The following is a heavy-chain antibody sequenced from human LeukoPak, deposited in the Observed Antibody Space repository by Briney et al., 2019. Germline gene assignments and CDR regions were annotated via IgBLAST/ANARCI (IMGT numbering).Heavy chain of an antibody. CDR1: GYTFTSYG. D-gene: IGHD3-22*01. Sequence: ASVKVSCKASGYTFTSYGISWVRQAPGQGLEWMGWISAYNGNTNYAQKLQGRVTMTTDTSTSTAHMELRSLRSDDTAVYYCARGLDYYDSSGIDAFDIWGQGTMVTVSS. J-gene: IGHJ3*02. CDR2: ISAYNGNT. CDR3: ARGLDYYDSSGIDAFDI. V-gene: IGHV1-18*01.